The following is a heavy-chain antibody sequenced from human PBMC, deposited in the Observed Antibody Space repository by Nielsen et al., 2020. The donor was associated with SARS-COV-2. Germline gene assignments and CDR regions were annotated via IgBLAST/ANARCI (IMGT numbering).Heavy chain of an antibody. CDR2: ISHTKNTI. CDR3: ARTTWTGMGVRRLYFDY. Sequence: GGSLRLSCETSGFTFTSYSMNWVRQAPGKGLEWISYISHTKNTIKYADSVKGRFTISRDNVKDSLSLQMKNLRAEDTAVYYCARTTWTGMGVRRLYFDYWGQGILVTVSS. CDR1: GFTFTSYS. V-gene: IGHV3-48*01. J-gene: IGHJ4*02. D-gene: IGHD3-10*02.